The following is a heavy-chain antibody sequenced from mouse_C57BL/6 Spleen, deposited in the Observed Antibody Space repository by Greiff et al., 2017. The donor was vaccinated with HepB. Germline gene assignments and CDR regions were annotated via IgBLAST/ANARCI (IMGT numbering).Heavy chain of an antibody. Sequence: DVQLVESGGDLVKPGGSLKLSCAASGFTFSSYGMSWVRQTPDKRLEWVATISSGGSYTYYPDSVKGRFTISRDNAKNTLYLQMSSLKSEDTAMYYCARGGSSLFDYWGQGTTLTVSS. CDR2: ISSGGSYT. V-gene: IGHV5-6*01. CDR3: ARGGSSLFDY. CDR1: GFTFSSYG. J-gene: IGHJ2*01. D-gene: IGHD1-1*01.